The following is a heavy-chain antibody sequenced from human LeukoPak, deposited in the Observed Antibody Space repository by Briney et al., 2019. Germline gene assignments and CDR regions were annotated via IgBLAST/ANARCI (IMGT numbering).Heavy chain of an antibody. J-gene: IGHJ5*02. CDR3: ARRDRFLSWFDP. CDR2: IRYDGSNQ. V-gene: IGHV3-30*02. CDR1: GFTFSSYG. D-gene: IGHD3-3*01. Sequence: GGSLRLSCAASGFTFSSYGMNWVRQAPGKGLEWVAFIRYDGSNQYYADSVKGRFTISRDNSKNTLYLQMNSLRAEDTAVYYCARRDRFLSWFDPWGQGTLVTVSS.